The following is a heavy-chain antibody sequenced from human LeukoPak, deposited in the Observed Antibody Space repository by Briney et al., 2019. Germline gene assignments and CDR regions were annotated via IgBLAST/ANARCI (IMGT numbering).Heavy chain of an antibody. Sequence: ASVKVSCKASGGTFSSYAISWVRQAPGQGLEWMGGIIPIFGTANYAQKFQGRVTITADESTSTAYMELSSLRSEDTAVYYCARAKQQLVLSGCDYWGQGTLVTVSS. V-gene: IGHV1-69*13. J-gene: IGHJ4*02. D-gene: IGHD6-13*01. CDR2: IIPIFGTA. CDR3: ARAKQQLVLSGCDY. CDR1: GGTFSSYA.